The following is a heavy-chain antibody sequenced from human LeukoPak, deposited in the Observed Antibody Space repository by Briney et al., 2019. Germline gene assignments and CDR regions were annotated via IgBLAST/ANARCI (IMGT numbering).Heavy chain of an antibody. D-gene: IGHD2-21*02. V-gene: IGHV3-74*01. CDR2: INADGSST. Sequence: PGGSLRLSCAASGFTFISYWMHWIRQDPEKGLAWVSRINADGSSTSYAASVKGRFTISRDNAKNTLYLQMNSLRAEDTAVYYCARTATDAFDIWGQGTMVTVSS. J-gene: IGHJ3*02. CDR3: ARTATDAFDI. CDR1: GFTFISYW.